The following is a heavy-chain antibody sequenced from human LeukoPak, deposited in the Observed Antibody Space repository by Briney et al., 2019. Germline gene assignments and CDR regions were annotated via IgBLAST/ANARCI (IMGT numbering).Heavy chain of an antibody. D-gene: IGHD2-15*01. CDR2: ISGSGGST. Sequence: GGSLRLSCAASGFTFSSYGMSWVRQAPGKGLEWVSAISGSGGSTYYADSVRGRFIISRDTSKNTLYLQMNSLRAEDTAIYYCARRAGSYSHSYDYWGQGTLVTVSS. J-gene: IGHJ4*02. CDR3: ARRAGSYSHSYDY. V-gene: IGHV3-23*01. CDR1: GFTFSSYG.